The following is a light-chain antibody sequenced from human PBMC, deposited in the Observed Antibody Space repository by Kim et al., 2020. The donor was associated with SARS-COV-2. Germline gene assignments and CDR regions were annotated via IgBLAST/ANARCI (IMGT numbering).Light chain of an antibody. CDR2: GAS. Sequence: SPGERATLSCRAIQSVSSTLAWYQQKPGQPPTLLIYGASTRATGIPARFSGSGSGTEFTLTISSLQSEDFAVYYCQQYNNWPPLTFGGGTKVDIK. V-gene: IGKV3-15*01. J-gene: IGKJ4*01. CDR1: QSVSST. CDR3: QQYNNWPPLT.